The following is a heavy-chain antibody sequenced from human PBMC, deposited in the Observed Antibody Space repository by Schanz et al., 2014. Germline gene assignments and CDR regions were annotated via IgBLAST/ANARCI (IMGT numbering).Heavy chain of an antibody. CDR2: IENNANGATT. D-gene: IGHD2-2*02. V-gene: IGHV3-15*04. CDR1: GFTVNTNY. CDR3: TSMATIPRNWFDP. Sequence: EVQLVESGGGLIQPGGSLRLSCAVSGFTVNTNYMSWVRQAPGKGLEWVGRIENNANGATTDYAAPVKGRFTVSRDDSKNTLYLQMNSLKSEDTAVYYCTSMATIPRNWFDPWGQGTLVTVSS. J-gene: IGHJ5*02.